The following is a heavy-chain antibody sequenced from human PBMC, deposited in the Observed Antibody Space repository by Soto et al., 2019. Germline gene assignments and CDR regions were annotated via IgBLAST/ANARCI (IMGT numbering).Heavy chain of an antibody. CDR3: ARAKMVRGVTTAPGWFDP. CDR1: GGTFSSYA. D-gene: IGHD3-10*01. CDR2: IIPIFGTA. J-gene: IGHJ5*02. Sequence: ASVKVSCKASGGTFSSYAISWVRQAPGQGLEWMGGIIPIFGTANYAQKFQGRVTITADESTSTAYMELSSLRSDDTAVYYCARAKMVRGVTTAPGWFDPWGQGTLVTVSS. V-gene: IGHV1-69*13.